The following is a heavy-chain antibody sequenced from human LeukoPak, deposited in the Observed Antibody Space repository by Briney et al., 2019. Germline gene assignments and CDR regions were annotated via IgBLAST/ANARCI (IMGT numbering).Heavy chain of an antibody. CDR2: IYHSGST. J-gene: IGHJ4*02. V-gene: IGHV4-38-2*01. D-gene: IGHD3-3*01. Sequence: SETLSLTCAVSGYSISSGYYWGWIRQPPGKGLEWIGSIYHSGSTYYNPSLKSRVTISVDTSKNQFSPKLSSVTAADTAVYYCARHPGVTIFGVVIGRGFDYWGQGTLVTVSS. CDR3: ARHPGVTIFGVVIGRGFDY. CDR1: GYSISSGYY.